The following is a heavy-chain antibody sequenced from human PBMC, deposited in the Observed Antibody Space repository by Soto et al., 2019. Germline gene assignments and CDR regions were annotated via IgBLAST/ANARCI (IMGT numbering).Heavy chain of an antibody. CDR1: GLTFSNSA. Sequence: GTSVKVSCKDSGLTFSNSAVQWVRQARGQRLEWIGWIVVGSGSTKYAQQFQERVTITRDMSTSTAYMELSSLRSEDTAVYYCAAPPNRDAYNYGYWGQGTLVTVSS. CDR3: AAPPNRDAYNYGY. J-gene: IGHJ4*02. CDR2: IVVGSGST. D-gene: IGHD5-12*01. V-gene: IGHV1-58*01.